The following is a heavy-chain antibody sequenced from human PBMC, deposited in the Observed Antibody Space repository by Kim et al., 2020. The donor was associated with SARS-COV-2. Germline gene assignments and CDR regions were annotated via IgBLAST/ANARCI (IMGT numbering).Heavy chain of an antibody. CDR3: AREIPGDPIVVVPAALTH. J-gene: IGHJ4*02. D-gene: IGHD2-2*01. V-gene: IGHV1-3*01. CDR2: INAGNGNT. Sequence: ASVKVSCKASGYTFTSYAMHWVRQAPGQRLEWMGWINAGNGNTKYSQKFQGRVTITRDTSASTAYMELSSLRSEDTAVYYCAREIPGDPIVVVPAALTHWGQGTLVTVSS. CDR1: GYTFTSYA.